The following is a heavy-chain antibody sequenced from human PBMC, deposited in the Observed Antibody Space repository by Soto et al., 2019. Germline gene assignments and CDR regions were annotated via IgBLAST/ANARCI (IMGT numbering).Heavy chain of an antibody. CDR3: AKGAYYDRSGYYNWYFDL. CDR2: ISGTGDST. J-gene: IGHJ2*01. V-gene: IGHV3-23*01. D-gene: IGHD3-22*01. CDR1: EFTFSSYA. Sequence: GGSLRLSCAASEFTFSSYAMNWVRQAPGKGLEWVSGISGTGDSTYYADSVKGRFTMSIDNSKKTLYLQMNSLRVEDTAVYHCAKGAYYDRSGYYNWYFDLWGRGTLVTVSS.